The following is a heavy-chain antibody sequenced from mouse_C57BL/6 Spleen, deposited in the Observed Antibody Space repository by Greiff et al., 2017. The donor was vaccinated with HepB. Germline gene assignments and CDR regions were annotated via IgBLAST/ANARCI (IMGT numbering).Heavy chain of an antibody. V-gene: IGHV5-6*02. CDR1: GFTFSSYG. D-gene: IGHD1-1*01. Sequence: DVKLVESGGDLVKPGGSLKLSCAASGFTFSSYGMSWVRQTPDKRLEWVATISSGGSYTYYPDSVKGRFTISRDNAKNTLYLQMSSLKSEDTAMYYCARNYGSSYEYYFDYWGQGTTLTVSS. J-gene: IGHJ2*01. CDR3: ARNYGSSYEYYFDY. CDR2: ISSGGSYT.